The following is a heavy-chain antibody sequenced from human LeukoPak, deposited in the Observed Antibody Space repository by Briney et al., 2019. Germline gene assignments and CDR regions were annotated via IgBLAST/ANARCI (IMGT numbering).Heavy chain of an antibody. D-gene: IGHD2-21*01. J-gene: IGHJ5*02. V-gene: IGHV3-74*01. CDR2: INSDGSST. CDR1: GFTLSSYW. Sequence: GGSLRLSCAASGFTLSSYWTHWVRQAPGKGLVWVSRINSDGSSTSYADSVKGRFTISRDNAKNTLYLQMNSLRVEDTAVYYCVNIEVAWGQGTLVTVSS. CDR3: VNIEVA.